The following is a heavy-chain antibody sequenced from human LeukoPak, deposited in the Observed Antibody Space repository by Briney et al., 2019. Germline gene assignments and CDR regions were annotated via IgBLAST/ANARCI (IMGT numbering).Heavy chain of an antibody. Sequence: SGTLSLTCAVSGGSISTSNCWSWVRQPPGKGLEWIGEIFHSGSTNYNPSLKSRVTISVDKSKNQFSLKLTSVTAADTAVYYCARGGFWAPKTFDYWGQGTLVTVSS. J-gene: IGHJ4*02. CDR1: GGSISTSNC. D-gene: IGHD3-10*01. V-gene: IGHV4-4*02. CDR2: IFHSGST. CDR3: ARGGFWAPKTFDY.